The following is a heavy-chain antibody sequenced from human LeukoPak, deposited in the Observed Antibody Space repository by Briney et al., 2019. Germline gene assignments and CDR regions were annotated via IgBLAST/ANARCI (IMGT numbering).Heavy chain of an antibody. V-gene: IGHV3-30*18. D-gene: IGHD5/OR15-5a*01. Sequence: PGRSLRLSCSASGFRFSNYGMHWVRQAPAKGREGVAVISDDGSKIYYGDSVKGRFTISRDNSKNTLNLEMNSLRADDSAVYYCGKGPGYSVYDNLPHHWGQGTLVTVSS. CDR2: ISDDGSKI. J-gene: IGHJ5*02. CDR1: GFRFSNYG. CDR3: GKGPGYSVYDNLPHH.